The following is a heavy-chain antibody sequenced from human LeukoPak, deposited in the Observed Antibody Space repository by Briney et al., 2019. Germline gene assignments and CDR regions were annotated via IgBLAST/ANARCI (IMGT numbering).Heavy chain of an antibody. D-gene: IGHD3-10*01. CDR3: AKAVGGSYYYYMDV. J-gene: IGHJ6*03. CDR2: IRYDGRIN. Sequence: GESVRLSCAASGFTFSTYGMHWVRQAPGKGLEWVAFIRYDGRINYYADSVKGRFTISRHNSKNTLNLQMNSLKTEDTAVYYCAKAVGGSYYYYMDVWGKGTTVTVSS. CDR1: GFTFSTYG. V-gene: IGHV3-30*02.